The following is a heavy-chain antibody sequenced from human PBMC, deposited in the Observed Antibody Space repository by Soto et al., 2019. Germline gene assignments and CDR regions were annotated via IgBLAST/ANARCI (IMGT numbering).Heavy chain of an antibody. CDR2: INPSSGDT. CDR3: ARSDLAIGIYLHTADCFDT. V-gene: IGHV1-2*02. CDR1: GYTFTAYY. Sequence: SVKVSCKASGYTFTAYYVHWVRQAPGQGLEWMGWINPSSGDTNYAQNFQGRVTMTTSISTAYMELKTLRSDDTAVYYCARSDLAIGIYLHTADCFDTWGQGTLVTVSS. J-gene: IGHJ5*02. D-gene: IGHD1-26*01.